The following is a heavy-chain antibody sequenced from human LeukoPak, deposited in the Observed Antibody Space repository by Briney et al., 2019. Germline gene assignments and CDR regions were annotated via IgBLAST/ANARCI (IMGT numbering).Heavy chain of an antibody. Sequence: PGGSLRLSCAASGFTFSDYYMSWIRQAPGKGLEWVSYISSSGSTIYYADSVKGRFTISRDNAKNSLYLQMNSLRAEDTAVYYCASPLGCCSSTSYYTSDAFDIWGQGTMVTVSS. J-gene: IGHJ3*02. V-gene: IGHV3-11*04. D-gene: IGHD2-2*02. CDR3: ASPLGCCSSTSYYTSDAFDI. CDR2: ISSSGSTI. CDR1: GFTFSDYY.